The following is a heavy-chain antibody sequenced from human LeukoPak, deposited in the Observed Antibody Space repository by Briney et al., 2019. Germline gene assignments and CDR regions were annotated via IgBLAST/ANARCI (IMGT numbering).Heavy chain of an antibody. CDR1: GGSISSGSYY. CDR2: IYTSGST. Sequence: PSETLSLTCTVSGGSISSGSYYWSWIRQPAGKGLEWIGRIYTSGSTNYNPSLKSRVTISVDTSKNQFSLKLSSVTAADTAVYYCARLYCGGDCSIHNNWFDPWGQGTLVTVSS. D-gene: IGHD2-21*02. V-gene: IGHV4-61*02. J-gene: IGHJ5*02. CDR3: ARLYCGGDCSIHNNWFDP.